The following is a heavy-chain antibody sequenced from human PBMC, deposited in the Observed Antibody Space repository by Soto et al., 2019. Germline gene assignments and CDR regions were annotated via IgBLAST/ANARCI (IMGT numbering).Heavy chain of an antibody. CDR1: GGSISSGGYS. J-gene: IGHJ4*02. D-gene: IGHD6-6*01. Sequence: QLQLQESGSGLVKPSQTLSLTCAVSGGSISSGGYSWSWIRQPPGKGLEWIGYIYHSGSTYNNPSLKSRGTISVDRTKNQFSLKLSSVTAADTAVYYCAGGIAARPLGYWGQGTLVTVSS. CDR2: IYHSGST. CDR3: AGGIAARPLGY. V-gene: IGHV4-30-2*01.